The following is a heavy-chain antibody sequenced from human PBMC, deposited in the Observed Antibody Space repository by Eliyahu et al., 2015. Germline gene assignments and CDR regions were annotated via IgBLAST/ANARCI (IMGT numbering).Heavy chain of an antibody. D-gene: IGHD3/OR15-3a*01. V-gene: IGHV1-2*02. CDR2: IHPKNDDS. Sequence: QVQLVQSGTEVKRPGAXVXVXCRASGYXFXXLPXHWVRXAPGQGLEWMGWIHPKNDDSNPAQKFRGRVIMSRDTSISTVYMELSSLESDDAAIYFCARQARDLLMASLDYWGQGTRVTVSS. CDR3: ARQARDLLMASLDY. J-gene: IGHJ4*02. CDR1: GYXFXXLP.